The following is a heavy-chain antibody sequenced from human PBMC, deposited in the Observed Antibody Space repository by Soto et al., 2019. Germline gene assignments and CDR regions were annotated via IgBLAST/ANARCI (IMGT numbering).Heavy chain of an antibody. D-gene: IGHD5-18*01. J-gene: IGHJ6*02. Sequence: GGSLRLSCAASGFTFDDYAMHWVRQAPGKGLEWVSGISWNSGSIGYADSVKGRFTISRDNAKNSLYLQMNSLRAEDTALYYCAKDKEPSYSYYYGMDVWGQGTTVTAP. CDR2: ISWNSGSI. CDR3: AKDKEPSYSYYYGMDV. V-gene: IGHV3-9*01. CDR1: GFTFDDYA.